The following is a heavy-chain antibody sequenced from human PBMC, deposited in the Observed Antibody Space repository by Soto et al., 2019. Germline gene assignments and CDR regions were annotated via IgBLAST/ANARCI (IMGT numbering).Heavy chain of an antibody. V-gene: IGHV3-30-3*01. J-gene: IGHJ5*02. Sequence: GGSLRLSCAASGFTFSSYAMHWVRQAPGKGLEWVAVISYDGSNKYYADSVKGRFTISRDNSKNTLYLQMNSLRAEDTAVYYCARGRGYSSSNNWFDPWGQGTLVTVSS. CDR2: ISYDGSNK. CDR1: GFTFSSYA. D-gene: IGHD6-13*01. CDR3: ARGRGYSSSNNWFDP.